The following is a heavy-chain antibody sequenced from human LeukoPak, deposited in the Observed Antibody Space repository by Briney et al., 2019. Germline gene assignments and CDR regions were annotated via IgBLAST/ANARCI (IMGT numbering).Heavy chain of an antibody. D-gene: IGHD3-3*01. V-gene: IGHV3-23*01. CDR3: ATAAGADFFDY. CDR2: ISGSSGTT. Sequence: GGSLRLSCAASGFSFRSYAMSWVRQAPGMGLEWVSAISGSSGTTDYADSVKGRFTISRDNSKNTLYLQMNSLRAEDTAVYYCATAAGADFFDYWGQGTLVTVSS. J-gene: IGHJ4*02. CDR1: GFSFRSYA.